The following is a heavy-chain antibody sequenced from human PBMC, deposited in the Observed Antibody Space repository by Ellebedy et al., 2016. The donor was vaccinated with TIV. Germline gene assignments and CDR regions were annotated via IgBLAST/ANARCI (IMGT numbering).Heavy chain of an antibody. CDR2: INLNSGAT. V-gene: IGHV1-2*02. Sequence: SVKVSCXASGYTFSTHGINWVRQAPGQGLDWMGWINLNSGATVYAQKFQGRVTMTRDTSITTAYMDLSRLRSDDTAVYYCARDLSGYDFGYWGQGTLVTVSS. CDR3: ARDLSGYDFGY. J-gene: IGHJ4*02. D-gene: IGHD5-12*01. CDR1: GYTFSTHG.